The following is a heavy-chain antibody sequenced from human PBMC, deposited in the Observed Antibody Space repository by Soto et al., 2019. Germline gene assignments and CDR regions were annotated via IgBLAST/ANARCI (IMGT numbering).Heavy chain of an antibody. Sequence: ASVKVSCKVSGYTLTELSMHWVRQAPGKGPEWMGGFDPEDGETIYAQKFQGRVTMTEDTSTDTAYMELSSLRSEDTAVYYCATLGRFGELLLDGYYYGMDVWGQGTTVTVSS. CDR3: ATLGRFGELLLDGYYYGMDV. J-gene: IGHJ6*02. CDR2: FDPEDGET. CDR1: GYTLTELS. D-gene: IGHD3-10*01. V-gene: IGHV1-24*01.